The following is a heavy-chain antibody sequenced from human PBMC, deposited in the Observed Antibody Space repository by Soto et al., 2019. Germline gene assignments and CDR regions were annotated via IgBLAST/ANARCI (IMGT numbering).Heavy chain of an antibody. V-gene: IGHV4-59*01. CDR1: GGSISSYY. J-gene: IGHJ5*02. Sequence: SETLSLTCTVSGGSISSYYWSWIRQPPGKGLEWIGYIYYSGTTNYNPSLKSRVTISVDTSKNQFSLKLSSVTAADTAVYYCARTALGYCSSTSCYGGFDPWGQGTPVTVSS. CDR3: ARTALGYCSSTSCYGGFDP. D-gene: IGHD2-2*01. CDR2: IYYSGTT.